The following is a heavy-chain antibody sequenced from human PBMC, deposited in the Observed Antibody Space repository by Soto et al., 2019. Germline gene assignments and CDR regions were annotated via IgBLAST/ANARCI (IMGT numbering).Heavy chain of an antibody. CDR2: IWYDGSNK. V-gene: IGHV3-33*01. CDR3: ASRVERITIFGVVIFDY. J-gene: IGHJ4*02. Sequence: GGSLRLSCAASGFTFSSYGMHWVRQAPGKGLEWVAVIWYDGSNKYYADSVKGRFTISRDNSKNTLYLQMNSLRAEDTAVYYCASRVERITIFGVVIFDYWGQGTLVTVSS. CDR1: GFTFSSYG. D-gene: IGHD3-3*01.